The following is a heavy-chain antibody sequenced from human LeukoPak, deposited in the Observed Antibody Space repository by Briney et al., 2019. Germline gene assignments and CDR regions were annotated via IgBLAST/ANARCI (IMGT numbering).Heavy chain of an antibody. D-gene: IGHD5-12*01. J-gene: IGHJ4*02. CDR2: IYYSGST. Sequence: SETLSLTCTVSGDSISSYYWSWLRQPPGKGLEWIGYIYYSGSTIYNPSLNSRVTISVDTSKNQFSLKLTSVTAADTAVYYCARGPSGYHNTGGQGTLVTVSS. V-gene: IGHV4-59*01. CDR3: ARGPSGYHNT. CDR1: GDSISSYY.